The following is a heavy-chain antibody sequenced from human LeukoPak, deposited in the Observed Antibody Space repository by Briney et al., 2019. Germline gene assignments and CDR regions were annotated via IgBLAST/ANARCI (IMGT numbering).Heavy chain of an antibody. V-gene: IGHV4-31*03. CDR2: IDNSGSA. Sequence: PSETLSLTCTVSGGSISRGGYYWSWIRQHPGKGLEWIGYIDNSGSAYYNPSLKSRVTIPVDTSKNQFSLKLSSVTAADTAVYYCARGSGRNWFDPWGQGTLVTVSS. D-gene: IGHD2-15*01. CDR3: ARGSGRNWFDP. J-gene: IGHJ5*02. CDR1: GGSISRGGYY.